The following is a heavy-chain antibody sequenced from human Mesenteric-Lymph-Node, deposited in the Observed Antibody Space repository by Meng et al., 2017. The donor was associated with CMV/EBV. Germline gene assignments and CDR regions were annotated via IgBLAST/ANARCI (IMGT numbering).Heavy chain of an antibody. CDR1: GGSFSGYY. CDR2: INHSGST. D-gene: IGHD3-10*01. J-gene: IGHJ4*02. V-gene: IGHV4-34*01. Sequence: SETLSLTCAVYGGSFSGYYWSWIRQPPGKGLEWIGEINHSGSTNYNPSLKSRVTISVDTSKNQFSLQLSSVTAADTAVYYCARTTDYYYFFEYWGQGTLVTVSS. CDR3: ARTTDYYYFFEY.